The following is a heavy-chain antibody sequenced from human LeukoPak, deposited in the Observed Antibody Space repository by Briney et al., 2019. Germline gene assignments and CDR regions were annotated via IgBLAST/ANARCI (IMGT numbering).Heavy chain of an antibody. CDR3: ARDRGLYCNICVCYPYFEY. Sequence: VNVSCKTSLYIFTACDIHGLRQAPARGLAWMVWINPSYGDSVVQQKSQGRVTMTRDTSNGTAYMDLSSLRAGDSAFYFCARDRGLYCNICVCYPYFEYWGQGTLFIVSS. CDR2: INPSYGDS. D-gene: IGHD2/OR15-2a*01. J-gene: IGHJ4*02. CDR1: LYIFTACD. V-gene: IGHV1-2*02.